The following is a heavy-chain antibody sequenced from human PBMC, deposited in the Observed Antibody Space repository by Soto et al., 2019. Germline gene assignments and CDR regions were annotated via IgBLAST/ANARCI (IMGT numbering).Heavy chain of an antibody. D-gene: IGHD3-22*01. Sequence: ASVKASCKASGRTFSSYAISWARQAPGQGLQWMGGIIPTFGTANYAQKFEGRVTITADESTRTAYMELSSLRSEDTAVYYCARVRRFDGSGDICRGDLENWGKGTTVAVSP. CDR1: GRTFSSYA. CDR3: ARVRRFDGSGDICRGDLEN. CDR2: IIPTFGTA. V-gene: IGHV1-69*01. J-gene: IGHJ6*04.